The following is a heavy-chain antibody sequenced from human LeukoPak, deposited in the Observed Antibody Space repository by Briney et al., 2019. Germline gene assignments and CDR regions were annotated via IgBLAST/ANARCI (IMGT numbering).Heavy chain of an antibody. CDR1: GGTFSSYT. V-gene: IGHV1-69*02. J-gene: IGHJ4*02. Sequence: GASVKVSCKASGGTFSSYTISWLRQAPGQGLEWMGRIIPILGIANYAQKFQGRVTITADKSTSTAYMELSSLRSEDTAVYYCASGSGGSKITFGGVIVSFDYWGQGTLVTVSS. CDR3: ASGSGGSKITFGGVIVSFDY. CDR2: IIPILGIA. D-gene: IGHD3-16*02.